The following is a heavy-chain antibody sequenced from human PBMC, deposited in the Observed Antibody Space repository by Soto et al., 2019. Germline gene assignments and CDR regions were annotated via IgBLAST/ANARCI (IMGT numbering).Heavy chain of an antibody. CDR2: INTNTGNP. V-gene: IGHV7-4-1*01. Sequence: QVQLVQSGAEVKKPGASVKVSCKASGYTFTSYAMNWVRQAPGQGLEWMGWINTNTGNPTYAQGFTGRFVFSLDTSVSTAYLQICSLKAEDTAVYYCARSPEVRGLYGMDVWGQGTTVTVSS. J-gene: IGHJ6*02. D-gene: IGHD3-10*01. CDR1: GYTFTSYA. CDR3: ARSPEVRGLYGMDV.